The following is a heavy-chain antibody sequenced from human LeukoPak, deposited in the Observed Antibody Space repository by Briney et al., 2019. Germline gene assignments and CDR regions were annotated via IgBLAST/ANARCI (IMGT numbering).Heavy chain of an antibody. CDR3: ARGRYVGDIVVVPAAIYTRPFDY. CDR1: GGSFSGYY. V-gene: IGHV4-34*01. D-gene: IGHD2-2*02. Sequence: SETLSLTCAVYGGSFSGYYWSWIRQPPGKGLEWIGEINHSGSTNYNPSLKSRNTISVDTSKNQFSLKLSSVTAADTAVYYCARGRYVGDIVVVPAAIYTRPFDYWGQGTLVTVSS. J-gene: IGHJ4*02. CDR2: INHSGST.